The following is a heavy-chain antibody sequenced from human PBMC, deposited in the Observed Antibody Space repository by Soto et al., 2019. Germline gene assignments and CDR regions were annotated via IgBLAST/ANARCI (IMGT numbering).Heavy chain of an antibody. D-gene: IGHD3-10*01. V-gene: IGHV3-30-3*01. CDR2: ISYDGSNK. CDR3: ARERQRIRGVITNGPTSS. Sequence: GGSLRLSCAASGFTFSSYAMHWVRQAPGKGLEWVAVISYDGSNKYYADSVKGRFTISRDNSKNTLYLQMNSLRAEDTAVYYCARERQRIRGVITNGPTSSRGQGTLVPVSS. CDR1: GFTFSSYA. J-gene: IGHJ4*02.